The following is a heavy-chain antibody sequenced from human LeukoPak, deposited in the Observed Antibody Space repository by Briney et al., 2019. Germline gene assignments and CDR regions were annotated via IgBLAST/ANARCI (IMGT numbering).Heavy chain of an antibody. CDR3: ARDGSRLPY. CDR2: IKQDGSEK. Sequence: GGALRLSCAASGFTFSSYWMRWVRQAPGEGLEWVANIKQDGSEKYYVDSVKGRFTISRDNAKNSLYLQMNSLRAEDTAVYYCARDGSRLPYWGQGTLVTVSS. D-gene: IGHD2-15*01. J-gene: IGHJ4*02. V-gene: IGHV3-7*01. CDR1: GFTFSSYW.